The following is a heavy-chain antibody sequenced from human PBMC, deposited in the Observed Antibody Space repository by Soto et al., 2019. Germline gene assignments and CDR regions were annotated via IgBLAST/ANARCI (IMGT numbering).Heavy chain of an antibody. CDR1: AGTFSSSA. J-gene: IGHJ6*02. V-gene: IGHV1-69*01. CDR2: IMPLFNTV. Sequence: QVQLVQSGAEVKKPGSSVKVSCKASAGTFSSSAFSWVRQAPGQGLEWVGDIMPLFNTVNYAQKFQGRVTITADESTGTVIMDLSCLRSDVAALYYCGSGRPATFARLTVYYYSGTAHWRPGTMFSFSS. D-gene: IGHD3-16*01. CDR3: GSGRPATFARLTVYYYSGTAH.